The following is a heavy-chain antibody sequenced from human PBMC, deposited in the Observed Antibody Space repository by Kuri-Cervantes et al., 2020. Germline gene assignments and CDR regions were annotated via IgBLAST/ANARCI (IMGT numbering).Heavy chain of an antibody. CDR1: GFTFNNYA. V-gene: IGHV3-23*01. Sequence: GESLKISCVVSGFTFNNYAMSWVRQAPGKGLEWVSSISGGSGLTYYTDSVKGRFTISRDISKNTLFLQMNTLRAEDTALYYCAKESYATGMDYMDVWGKGTTVTVSS. CDR3: AKESYATGMDYMDV. J-gene: IGHJ6*03. D-gene: IGHD3-10*01. CDR2: ISGGSGLT.